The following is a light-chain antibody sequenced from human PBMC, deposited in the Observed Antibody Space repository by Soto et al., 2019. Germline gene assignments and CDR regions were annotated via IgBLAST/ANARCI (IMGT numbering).Light chain of an antibody. CDR3: HHNDTCLRT. Sequence: EIVMTQSPGTLSVSPGERATLSCRASQSVSISLAWYQQKPGQAPRLLIYGASYRATGIPARFSGSGPGTEFTLPISALKSEDFAVYYCHHNDTCLRTFGQGTRWKSN. V-gene: IGKV3-15*01. CDR1: QSVSIS. CDR2: GAS. J-gene: IGKJ1*01.